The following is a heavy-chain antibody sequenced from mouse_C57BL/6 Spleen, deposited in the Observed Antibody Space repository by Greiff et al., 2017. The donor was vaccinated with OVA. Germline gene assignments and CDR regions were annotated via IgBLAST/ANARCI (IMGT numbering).Heavy chain of an antibody. J-gene: IGHJ4*01. Sequence: QVQLQQSGPELVKPGASVKISCKASGYAFSSSWMNWVKQRPGKGLEWIGRIYPGDGDTNYNGKFKGKATLTADKSSSTAYMQLSSLTSEDSAVYFCARDDGYYYYAMDNWGKGTSVTVSS. D-gene: IGHD2-3*01. V-gene: IGHV1-82*01. CDR1: GYAFSSSW. CDR3: ARDDGYYYYAMDN. CDR2: IYPGDGDT.